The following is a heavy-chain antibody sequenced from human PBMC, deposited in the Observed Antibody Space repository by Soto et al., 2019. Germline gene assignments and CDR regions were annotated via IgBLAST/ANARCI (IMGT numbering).Heavy chain of an antibody. CDR2: ISCSGDYT. V-gene: IGHV3-21*01. CDR1: GFTFTSYS. D-gene: IGHD2-8*02. Sequence: GGSLRLSCATSGFTFTSYSMNWVRQAPGKGLEWVSSISCSGDYTDYSDSVKDRFTISRDNAKNSLFLQLNSLKAADTAVYYCARGEWCNSITWFATYYFDYWGQGAMVTVSS. CDR3: ARGEWCNSITWFATYYFDY. J-gene: IGHJ4*02.